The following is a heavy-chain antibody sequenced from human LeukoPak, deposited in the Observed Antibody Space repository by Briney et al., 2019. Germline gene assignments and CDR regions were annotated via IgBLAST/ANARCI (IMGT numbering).Heavy chain of an antibody. Sequence: GGSLRLSCAASGFTFSGYEMNWVRQAPGKGLEWVSYISSSGSTIYYADSVKGRFTISRDNAKNSLYLQMNSLRAEDTAVYYCARDNDSRDPPHFDYWGQGTLVTVSS. CDR3: ARDNDSRDPPHFDY. V-gene: IGHV3-48*03. D-gene: IGHD3-16*01. J-gene: IGHJ4*02. CDR1: GFTFSGYE. CDR2: ISSSGSTI.